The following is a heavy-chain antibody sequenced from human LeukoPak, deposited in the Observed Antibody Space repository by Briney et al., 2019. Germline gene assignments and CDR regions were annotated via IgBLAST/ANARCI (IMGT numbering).Heavy chain of an antibody. CDR2: ISSSGSTI. Sequence: GGSLRLSCAASGFTFSDYYMSWIRQAPGKGLEWVSYISSSGSTIYYADSVKGRFTISRDNAKNSLYLQMNSLRAEDTAVYYCASPSRDGYEFDYWGQGTLVTVSS. CDR1: GFTFSDYY. J-gene: IGHJ4*02. D-gene: IGHD5-24*01. CDR3: ASPSRDGYEFDY. V-gene: IGHV3-11*04.